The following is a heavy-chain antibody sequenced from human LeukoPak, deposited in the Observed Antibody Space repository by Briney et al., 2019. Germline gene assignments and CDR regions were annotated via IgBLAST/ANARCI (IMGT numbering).Heavy chain of an antibody. CDR2: ISYSGST. J-gene: IGHJ5*02. CDR1: GGSISSYF. CDR3: AREFNWFDP. V-gene: IGHV4-59*01. Sequence: KPSEILSLTCTVSGGSISSYFWSWIRQPPGKGLEWIGYISYSGSTHYNSSLTSRVAISLDTSKSQFSLKLSSVTAADTAVYYCAREFNWFDPWGQGILVTVSS.